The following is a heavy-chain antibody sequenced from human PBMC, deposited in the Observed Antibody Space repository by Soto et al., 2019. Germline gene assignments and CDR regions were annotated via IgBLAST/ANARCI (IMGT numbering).Heavy chain of an antibody. CDR1: GFTFSSYA. CDR2: ISYDGSNK. CDR3: ARPRGQQLVPAFDY. Sequence: PGGSLRLSCAASGFTFSSYAMHWVRQAPGKGLEWVAVISYDGSNKYYADSVKGRFTISRDNSKNTLYLQMNSLRPEDTAVYYCARPRGQQLVPAFDYWGQGTLVTVSS. D-gene: IGHD6-13*01. J-gene: IGHJ4*02. V-gene: IGHV3-30-3*01.